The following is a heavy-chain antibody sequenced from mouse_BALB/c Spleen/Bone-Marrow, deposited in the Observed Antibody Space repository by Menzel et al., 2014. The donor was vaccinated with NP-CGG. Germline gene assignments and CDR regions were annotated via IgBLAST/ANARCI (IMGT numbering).Heavy chain of an antibody. J-gene: IGHJ3*01. D-gene: IGHD2-4*01. CDR2: INYSGST. CDR3: ARSDYYDWAY. V-gene: IGHV3-1*02. Sequence: DVQLQESGPDLVKPSQSLSLTCTVTGYSIASFYSWHWIRQLPGNKLEWMGYINYSGSTNYNPSLKSRISITRDTSKNQFYLQLNSVSTEDTAAYYCARSDYYDWAYWGQGTLVTGSA. CDR1: GYSIASFYS.